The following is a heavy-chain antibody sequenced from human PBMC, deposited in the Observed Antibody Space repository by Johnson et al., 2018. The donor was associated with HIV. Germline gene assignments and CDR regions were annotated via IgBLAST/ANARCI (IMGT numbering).Heavy chain of an antibody. CDR1: GFTFSSYW. V-gene: IGHV3-7*02. CDR2: IKQDGSEK. CDR3: ARAIAAAGTVGVDAFDI. J-gene: IGHJ3*02. D-gene: IGHD6-13*01. Sequence: VQLVESGGGLVQPGGSLRLSCAASGFTFSSYWMSWVRQAPGKGLEWVANIKQDGSEKYYVDSVKGRFTISRDNAKNSPYLQMNSLRAEDTAVYYCARAIAAAGTVGVDAFDIWGQGTVVTVSS.